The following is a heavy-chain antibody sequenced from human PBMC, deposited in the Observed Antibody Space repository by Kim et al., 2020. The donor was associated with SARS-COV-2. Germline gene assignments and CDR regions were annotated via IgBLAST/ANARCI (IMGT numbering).Heavy chain of an antibody. Sequence: KGRFTISSDNSKNTLYLQMNRLRAEYTAVYYCAKDYEVYYGSGSSPPFDYWGQGTLVTVSS. V-gene: IGHV3-23*01. CDR3: AKDYEVYYGSGSSPPFDY. D-gene: IGHD3-10*01. J-gene: IGHJ4*02.